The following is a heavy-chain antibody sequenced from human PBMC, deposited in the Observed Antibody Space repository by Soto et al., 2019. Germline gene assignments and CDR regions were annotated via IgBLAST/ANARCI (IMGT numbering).Heavy chain of an antibody. CDR1: GFTFSSYA. CDR2: ISGSGRTI. J-gene: IGHJ6*02. Sequence: PGGSLRLSCAASGFTFSSYAMSCVRQAPGKGLEWVSSISGSGRTIYHADSMRGRFAISRDNSKNSLYLQLNNLRVDDTAVYYCAKVGPSYYYGMDVWGQGTTVTV. CDR3: AKVGPSYYYGMDV. V-gene: IGHV3-23*01. D-gene: IGHD1-26*01.